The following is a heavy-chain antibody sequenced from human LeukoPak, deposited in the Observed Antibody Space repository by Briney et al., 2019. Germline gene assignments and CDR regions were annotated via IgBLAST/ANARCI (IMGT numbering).Heavy chain of an antibody. CDR3: ASSAGVGNYGDYAFDY. V-gene: IGHV3-21*04. Sequence: GGSLRLSCEASGFTFRSYSMTWVRQAPGKGLEWVAFISSMSGRYIYNAESLKGRFTISRDNAKNSLYLQMNSLRAEDTALYYCASSAGVGNYGDYAFDYWGQGTLVTVSS. D-gene: IGHD4-17*01. CDR1: GFTFRSYS. J-gene: IGHJ4*02. CDR2: ISSMSGRYI.